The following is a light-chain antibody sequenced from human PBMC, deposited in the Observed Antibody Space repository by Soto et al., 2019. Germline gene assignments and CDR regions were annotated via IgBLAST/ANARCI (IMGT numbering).Light chain of an antibody. CDR1: QSISSS. CDR2: ATS. J-gene: IGKJ4*01. CDR3: QHYAILPPP. Sequence: DTKATLSPSSLSATVGDRVTIPCRASQSISSSLAWYQQKPGKVPELLIYATSRLQSGVPSRFSGSRSGTDFTFTISSLQPEDITTYCCQHYAILPPPFCGGAKVDI. V-gene: IGKV1-33*01.